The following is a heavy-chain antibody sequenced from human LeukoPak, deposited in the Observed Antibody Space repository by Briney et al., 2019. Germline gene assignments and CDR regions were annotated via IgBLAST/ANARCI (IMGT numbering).Heavy chain of an antibody. D-gene: IGHD3-16*02. CDR2: ISSSSSYI. J-gene: IGHJ4*02. CDR1: GFTFSSYS. Sequence: GGFLRLSCAASGFTFSSYSMNWVRQAPGKGLEWVSSISSSSSYIYYADSVKGRFTISRDNAKNSLYLQMNSLRAEDTAVYYCASESSLDSDFDYWGQGTLVTVSS. V-gene: IGHV3-21*01. CDR3: ASESSLDSDFDY.